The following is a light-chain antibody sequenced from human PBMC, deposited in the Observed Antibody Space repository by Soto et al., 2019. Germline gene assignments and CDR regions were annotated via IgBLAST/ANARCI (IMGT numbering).Light chain of an antibody. V-gene: IGKV3-11*01. CDR3: QEGTYWPS. Sequence: PGEKATLSCRASQRVSVSLCWYEQKPGPSPRLIIYYPSVRATGIPAKFSGIGSGTDFTLTISSLEPEDFAVYYCQEGTYWPSFGGGTKVDIK. J-gene: IGKJ4*01. CDR2: YPS. CDR1: QRVSVS.